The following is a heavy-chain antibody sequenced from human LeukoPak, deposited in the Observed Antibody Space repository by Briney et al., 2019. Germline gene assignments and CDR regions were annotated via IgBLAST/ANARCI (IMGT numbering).Heavy chain of an antibody. CDR3: ATADSLGARVRGVMRWFDP. D-gene: IGHD3-10*01. J-gene: IGHJ5*02. V-gene: IGHV1-69*01. CDR1: GCTFSSYA. CDR2: IIPISGTA. Sequence: GTSLKASCKASGCTFSSYAISWVRHAPGHALEWMGGIIPISGTANYAHKFQARVTITADESTRPTYMALSSLGLEHPAAYYCATADSLGARVRGVMRWFDPWGQGTLVTVSS.